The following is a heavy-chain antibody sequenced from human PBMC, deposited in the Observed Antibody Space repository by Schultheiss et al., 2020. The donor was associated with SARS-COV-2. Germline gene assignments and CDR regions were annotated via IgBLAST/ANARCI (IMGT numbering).Heavy chain of an antibody. V-gene: IGHV4-34*01. J-gene: IGHJ5*02. CDR3: ARGNLFDP. CDR2: INRSKST. Sequence: SETLSLTCAVHGGSFSGNYWTWIRQPPGKGLEWIGQINRSKSTNYNPSLKSRVTISVDTSKNQFSLKLSSVTAADTAVYYCARGNLFDPWGQGTLVTVSS. CDR1: GGSFSGNY.